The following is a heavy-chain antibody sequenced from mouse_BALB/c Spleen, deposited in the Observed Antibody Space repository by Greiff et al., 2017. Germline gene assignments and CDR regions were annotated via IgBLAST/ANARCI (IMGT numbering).Heavy chain of an antibody. Sequence: EVKLMESGGDLVKPGGSLKLSCAASGFTFSSYGMSWVRQTPDKRLEWVATISSGGSYTYYPDSVKGRFTISRDNAKNTLYLQMSSLKSEDTAMYYCARLDYYYGSSYYWYFDVWGAGTTVTVSS. J-gene: IGHJ1*01. CDR1: GFTFSSYG. D-gene: IGHD1-1*01. CDR2: ISSGGSYT. CDR3: ARLDYYYGSSYYWYFDV. V-gene: IGHV5-6*01.